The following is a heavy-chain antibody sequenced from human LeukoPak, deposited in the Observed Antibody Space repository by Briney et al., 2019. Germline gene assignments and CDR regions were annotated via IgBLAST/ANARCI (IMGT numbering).Heavy chain of an antibody. J-gene: IGHJ4*02. Sequence: GASVKVSCKATGYSFTTYATHWVRQAPGQRFEWMGWINPDKGDTQYSQNFQGRITVTRDTSASTTYMELSSLVSEDTAVYYCARRLKSSYGNPFDYWGQGTLVTVS. CDR2: INPDKGDT. CDR1: GYSFTTYA. D-gene: IGHD4-17*01. V-gene: IGHV1-3*01. CDR3: ARRLKSSYGNPFDY.